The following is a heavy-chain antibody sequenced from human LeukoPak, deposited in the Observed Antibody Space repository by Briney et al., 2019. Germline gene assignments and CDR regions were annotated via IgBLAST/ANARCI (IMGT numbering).Heavy chain of an antibody. CDR1: GFTFSSYA. J-gene: IGHJ4*02. CDR2: ISGSGGST. Sequence: GGSLRLSCAASGFTFSSYAMSWVRQAPGKGLEWVSAISGSGGSTYYADSVKGRFTISRDNSKNTLYLQMNSLRAEDTAVYYCARDHYYDSSGYRGSLDYWGQGTLVTVSS. V-gene: IGHV3-23*01. CDR3: ARDHYYDSSGYRGSLDY. D-gene: IGHD3-22*01.